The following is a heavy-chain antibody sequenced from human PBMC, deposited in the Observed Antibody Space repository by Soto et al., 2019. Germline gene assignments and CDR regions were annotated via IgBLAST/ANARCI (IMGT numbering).Heavy chain of an antibody. D-gene: IGHD6-13*01. V-gene: IGHV4-34*01. CDR3: ASLAAAGHFGY. CDR1: GGSFSGYY. J-gene: IGHJ4*02. CDR2: INHSGST. Sequence: SETLSLTCAVYGGSFSGYYWSWIRQPPGKGLEWIGEINHSGSTNYNPSLKSRVTISVDTSKNQFSLKLSSVTAADTAVYYCASLAAAGHFGYWGQGTLVTVSS.